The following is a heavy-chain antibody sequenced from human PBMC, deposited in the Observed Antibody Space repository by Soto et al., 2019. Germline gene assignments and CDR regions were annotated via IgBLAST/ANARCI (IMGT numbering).Heavy chain of an antibody. D-gene: IGHD6-13*01. CDR2: ISGSGGST. J-gene: IGHJ4*02. V-gene: IGHV3-23*01. Sequence: GGSLRLSCAASGFTFSSFAMSWVRQAPGKGLDWVSAISGSGGSTYSADSVKGRFTISRDNSKNTLYLQMSSLRAEDTAVYYCARGFSAGKGSPPDFCGQGSLVTVSS. CDR1: GFTFSSFA. CDR3: ARGFSAGKGSPPDF.